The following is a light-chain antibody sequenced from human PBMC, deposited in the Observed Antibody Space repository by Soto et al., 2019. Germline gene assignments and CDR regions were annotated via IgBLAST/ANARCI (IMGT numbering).Light chain of an antibody. CDR1: QDISNY. CDR2: AAS. V-gene: IGKV1-27*01. J-gene: IGKJ4*01. Sequence: DIQMTQSPSSLSASVGDRVTITCRASQDISNYLAWYQQKAGKVPKLLIYAASTLQSGVPSRFTGSASGTDFTLTISSLQPEDVATYYCQKYDSAPLTFGGGTKVDNK. CDR3: QKYDSAPLT.